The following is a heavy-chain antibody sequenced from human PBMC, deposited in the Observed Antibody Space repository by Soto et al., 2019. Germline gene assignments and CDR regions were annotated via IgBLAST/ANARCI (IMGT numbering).Heavy chain of an antibody. CDR3: TRDPVANAFSDYDFKT. CDR1: GFTFDNYG. J-gene: IGHJ5*02. D-gene: IGHD4-17*01. CDR2: SSYDAVQQE. Sequence: QVQLVESGGGVVQPGNSLRLSCAASGFTFDNYGMHWDRQPPGTGLRWIAVSSYDAVQQEHYSAAVRGRCTVSRDHSTSPLFLHMNDLTTEDSAVYYCTRDPVANAFSDYDFKTWGQGTLVIVSS. V-gene: IGHV3-30-3*01.